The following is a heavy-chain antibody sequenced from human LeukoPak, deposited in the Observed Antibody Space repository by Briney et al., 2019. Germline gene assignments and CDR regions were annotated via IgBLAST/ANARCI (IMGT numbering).Heavy chain of an antibody. CDR3: AGVFSGRRPFEL. CDR2: IYYSGST. V-gene: IGHV4-59*03. D-gene: IGHD3-10*01. J-gene: IGHJ4*02. CDR1: GGSINTYY. Sequence: SETLSLTCTVSGGSINTYYWSWIRQPPGKGLEWIGYIYYSGSTNYNPSPKSRVTTSIDTSKKQFSLNLSSVTAADTAIYYCAGVFSGRRPFELWGQGILVTVSS.